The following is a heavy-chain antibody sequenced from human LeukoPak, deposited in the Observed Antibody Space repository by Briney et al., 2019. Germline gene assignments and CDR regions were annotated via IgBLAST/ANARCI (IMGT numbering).Heavy chain of an antibody. V-gene: IGHV4-59*01. CDR3: ARDWPMVRGGGAFDI. CDR2: IYYSGST. J-gene: IGHJ3*02. Sequence: PSETLSLTCTVSGGSISSYYWSWIRQPPGKGLEWVGYIYYSGSTNYNPSLKSRVTISVDTSKNQFSLKLSSVTAADTAVYYCARDWPMVRGGGAFDIWGQGTMVTVSS. CDR1: GGSISSYY. D-gene: IGHD3-10*01.